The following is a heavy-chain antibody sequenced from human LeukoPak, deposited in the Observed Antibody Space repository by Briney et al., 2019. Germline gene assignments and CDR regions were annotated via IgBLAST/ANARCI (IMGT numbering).Heavy chain of an antibody. D-gene: IGHD3-10*02. J-gene: IGHJ6*04. CDR2: ISSSGSTI. V-gene: IGHV3-48*03. CDR3: AELGITMIGGV. CDR1: GFTFSSYE. Sequence: GGSLRLSCAASGFTFSSYEMNWVRQAPGKGLEWVSYISSSGSTIYYADSVKGRCTISRDNAKNSLYLQMNSLRAEDTAVYYCAELGITMIGGVWGKGTTVTISS.